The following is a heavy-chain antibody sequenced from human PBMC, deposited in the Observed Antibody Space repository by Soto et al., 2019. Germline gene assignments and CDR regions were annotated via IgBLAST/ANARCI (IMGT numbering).Heavy chain of an antibody. CDR2: ISGGGGST. CDR1: GFSVGGYA. D-gene: IGHD3-9*01. J-gene: IGHJ4*02. Sequence: GGSLRLSCAASGFSVGGYAVTWVRQAPGKGLEWVSAISGGGGSTYYADSVKGRFTISRDNSKNTVYLQMNSLRAGDTALYYCAKTESFNGYYNAFDYWGQGARVTVSS. CDR3: AKTESFNGYYNAFDY. V-gene: IGHV3-23*01.